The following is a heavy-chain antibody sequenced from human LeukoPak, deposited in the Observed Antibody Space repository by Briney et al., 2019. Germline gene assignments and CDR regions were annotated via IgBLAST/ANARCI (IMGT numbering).Heavy chain of an antibody. J-gene: IGHJ4*02. CDR2: IIPIFGTA. V-gene: IGHV1-69*05. CDR3: ASEGGRAGDSFLYYFDY. CDR1: GGTFSSYA. D-gene: IGHD3-10*01. Sequence: ASVKVSCKASGGTFSSYAISWVRQAPGQGLEWMGGIIPIFGTANYAQKFQGRVTITTDESTSTAYMELSSLRSEDTAVYYCASEGGRAGDSFLYYFDYWGQGTLVTVSS.